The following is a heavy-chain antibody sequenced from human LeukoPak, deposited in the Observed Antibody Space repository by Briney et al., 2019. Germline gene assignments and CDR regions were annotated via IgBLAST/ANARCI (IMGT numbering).Heavy chain of an antibody. V-gene: IGHV3-23*01. CDR3: AGIVVVPAASFDY. J-gene: IGHJ4*02. CDR2: ISGSGGST. CDR1: GFTFSSYA. Sequence: GGSLRLSCAASGFTFSSYAMSWVRQAPGKGLEWVSAISGSGGSTYYADSVKGRFTISGDNSKNTLYLQMNSLRAEDTAVYYCAGIVVVPAASFDYWGQGTLVTVSS. D-gene: IGHD2-2*01.